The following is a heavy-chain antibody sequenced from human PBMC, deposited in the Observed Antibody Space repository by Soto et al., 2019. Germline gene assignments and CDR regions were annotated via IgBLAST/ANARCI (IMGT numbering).Heavy chain of an antibody. V-gene: IGHV4-4*02. CDR3: ARLVYDTRLNYMYFDF. CDR2: IFHDGTA. Sequence: SETRSLTCAVSGVSLTSGNWWTCFRQSPQRGLEYIGEIFHDGTANYYPSFERRVAMSVDTSRNQFSLKLTSVTAADTAVYFCARLVYDTRLNYMYFDFWGPGTLVTVSS. CDR1: GVSLTSGNW. D-gene: IGHD3-10*01. J-gene: IGHJ4*02.